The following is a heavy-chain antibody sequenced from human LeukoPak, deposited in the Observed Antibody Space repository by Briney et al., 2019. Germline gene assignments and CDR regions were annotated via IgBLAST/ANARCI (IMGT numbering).Heavy chain of an antibody. CDR3: ATHSSSWYEYFQH. Sequence: GGSLRLSCAASGFTFSSYAMSWVRQAPGKGLEWVSAISGSGGSTYYADSVKGRFTISRDNSENTLYLQMNSLRAEDTAVYYCATHSSSWYEYFQHWGQGTLVTVSS. CDR2: ISGSGGST. J-gene: IGHJ1*01. CDR1: GFTFSSYA. V-gene: IGHV3-23*01. D-gene: IGHD6-13*01.